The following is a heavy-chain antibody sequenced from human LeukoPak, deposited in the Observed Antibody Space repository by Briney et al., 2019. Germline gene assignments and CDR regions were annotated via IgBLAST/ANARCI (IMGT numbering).Heavy chain of an antibody. Sequence: KAGGSLRLSCAASGFIVNDFDMNWVRRAPGKGLEWVSYLSTSGSYIHYADSVKGRFTISRDAGKNSLYLQLDSLTVEDTAVYFCARGNYDFAYDPWGQGTLVTVSS. CDR1: GFIVNDFD. D-gene: IGHD3-3*01. CDR3: ARGNYDFAYDP. CDR2: LSTSGSYI. J-gene: IGHJ5*02. V-gene: IGHV3-21*01.